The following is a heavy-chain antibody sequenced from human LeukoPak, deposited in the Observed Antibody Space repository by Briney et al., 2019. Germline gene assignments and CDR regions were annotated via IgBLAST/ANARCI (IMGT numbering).Heavy chain of an antibody. V-gene: IGHV1-18*01. D-gene: IGHD6-19*01. CDR3: ARESAWGSGWYHFDY. CDR2: ISAYNGNT. J-gene: IGHJ4*02. Sequence: ASVKVSCKASGYTFTSYGISWVRQAPGQGLEWMGWISAYNGNTNYAQKLQGRVTMTTDTSTSTAYMELRSLRSDDTAVYYCARESAWGSGWYHFDYWGQGTLVTVSS. CDR1: GYTFTSYG.